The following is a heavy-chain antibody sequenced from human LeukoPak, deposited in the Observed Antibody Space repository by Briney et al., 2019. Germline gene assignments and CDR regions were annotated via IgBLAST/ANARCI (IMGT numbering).Heavy chain of an antibody. J-gene: IGHJ4*02. V-gene: IGHV1-2*02. CDR3: ARLVHSGVGEDDY. Sequence: ASVKVSCKASGDTFTGHYMHWVRQAPGQGLEWMGWTNPNSGGTNYAQKFQGRVTVTRDTSISTAYMELSRLKSDDTAVYYCARLVHSGVGEDDYWGQGTLVTVSS. CDR1: GDTFTGHY. CDR2: TNPNSGGT. D-gene: IGHD3-16*01.